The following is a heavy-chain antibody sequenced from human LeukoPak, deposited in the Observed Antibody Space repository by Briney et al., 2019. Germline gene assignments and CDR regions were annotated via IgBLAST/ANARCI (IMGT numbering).Heavy chain of an antibody. J-gene: IGHJ4*02. V-gene: IGHV3-30*04. CDR2: IPYDGSNK. CDR1: GFTFSSYA. D-gene: IGHD5-18*01. Sequence: PGGSLRLSCAASGFTFSSYAMHWVRQAPGKGLEWVAVIPYDGSNKYYADSVKGRFTISRDNSKNTLYLQMNSLRAEDTAVYYCAKQQGTAMVRGWKYYFDYWGQGTLVTVSS. CDR3: AKQQGTAMVRGWKYYFDY.